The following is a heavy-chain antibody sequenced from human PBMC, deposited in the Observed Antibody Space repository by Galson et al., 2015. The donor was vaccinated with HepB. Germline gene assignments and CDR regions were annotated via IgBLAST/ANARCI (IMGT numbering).Heavy chain of an antibody. V-gene: IGHV2-5*02. CDR1: GFSLSTSGVG. D-gene: IGHD2-21*01. J-gene: IGHJ4*02. Sequence: PALVKPTQTLTLTCTFSGFSLSTSGVGVGWIRQPPGKALEWLALIYWDDDKRYSPSLKSRLTITKDTSKNQVVLTMTNMDPVDTATYYCAHSRGRREMVIAYYFDYWGQGTLVTVSS. CDR3: AHSRGRREMVIAYYFDY. CDR2: IYWDDDK.